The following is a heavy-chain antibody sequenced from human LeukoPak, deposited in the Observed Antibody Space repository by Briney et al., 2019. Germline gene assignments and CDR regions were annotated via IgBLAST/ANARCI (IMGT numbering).Heavy chain of an antibody. V-gene: IGHV1-8*02. CDR3: ARGEYSSSWYSVY. CDR2: INPNSGNT. D-gene: IGHD6-13*01. J-gene: IGHJ4*02. Sequence: ASVKVSCKASGYTFTGYYMHWVRQAPGQGLEWMGWINPNSGNTGYAQKFQGRVTMTRNTSISTAYMELSSLRSEDTAVYYCARGEYSSSWYSVYWGQGTLVTVSS. CDR1: GYTFTGYY.